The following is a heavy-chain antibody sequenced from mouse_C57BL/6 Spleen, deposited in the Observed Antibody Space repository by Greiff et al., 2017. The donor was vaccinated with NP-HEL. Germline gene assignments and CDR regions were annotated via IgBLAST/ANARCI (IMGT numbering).Heavy chain of an antibody. CDR1: GYAFTNYL. Sequence: VQLQQSGAELVRPGTSVKVSCKASGYAFTNYLIAWVKQRPGQGLEWIGVINPGSGGTNYHEKFKGQATLTADKSSSTAYMQLSSLTAEDSAVYFCAIHYGSSPFAYWGQGTLVTVSA. CDR2: INPGSGGT. D-gene: IGHD1-1*01. J-gene: IGHJ3*01. CDR3: AIHYGSSPFAY. V-gene: IGHV1-54*01.